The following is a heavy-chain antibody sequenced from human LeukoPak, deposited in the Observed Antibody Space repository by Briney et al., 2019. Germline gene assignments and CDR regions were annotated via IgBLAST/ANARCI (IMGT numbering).Heavy chain of an antibody. CDR1: GFTFSSYA. J-gene: IGHJ5*02. CDR3: ARDIFGGFDP. D-gene: IGHD3-3*01. Sequence: GGSLRLSCAASGFTFSSYAMHWVRQAPGKGLEWVAVISYDGSNKYYANSVKGRFTISRDNSKNTLYLQMNSLRAEDTAVYYCARDIFGGFDPWGQGTLVTVSS. CDR2: ISYDGSNK. V-gene: IGHV3-30-3*01.